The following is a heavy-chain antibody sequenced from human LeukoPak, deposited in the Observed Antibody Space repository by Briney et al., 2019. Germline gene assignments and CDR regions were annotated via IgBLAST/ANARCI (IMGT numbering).Heavy chain of an antibody. CDR3: ASHGSGRENWFDP. J-gene: IGHJ5*02. V-gene: IGHV3-30-3*01. CDR1: GFTFSSYA. CDR2: ISYDGSNK. D-gene: IGHD3-10*01. Sequence: PGGSLRLSCSASGFTFSSYAMHWVRQAPGKGLEWVAVISYDGSNKYYADSVKGRFTISRDNSKNTLYLQMNSLRAEDTAVYYCASHGSGRENWFDPWGQGTLVTVSS.